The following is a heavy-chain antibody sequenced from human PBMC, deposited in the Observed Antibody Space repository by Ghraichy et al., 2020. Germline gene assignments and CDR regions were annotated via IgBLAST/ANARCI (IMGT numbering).Heavy chain of an antibody. D-gene: IGHD6-13*01. CDR3: ARRGTLTPIAAAGLVYYYYYYMDV. CDR2: IYYSGST. CDR1: GGSISSYY. V-gene: IGHV4-59*01. J-gene: IGHJ6*03. Sequence: ESLNISCTVSGGSISSYYWSWIRQPPGKGLEWIGYIYYSGSTNYNPSLKSRVTISVDTSKNQFSLKLSSVTAADTAVYYCARRGTLTPIAAAGLVYYYYYYMDVWGKGTTVTVSS.